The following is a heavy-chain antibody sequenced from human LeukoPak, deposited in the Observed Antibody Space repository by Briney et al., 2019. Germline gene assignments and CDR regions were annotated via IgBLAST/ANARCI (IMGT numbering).Heavy chain of an antibody. D-gene: IGHD3-16*02. CDR2: IIPIFGTA. CDR1: GGTFSSYA. V-gene: IGHV1-69*05. CDR3: ARAPHDYVWGSYRNFDY. Sequence: SVKVSCKASGGTFSSYAISWVRQAPGQGLEWMGRIIPIFGTANYAQKFQGRVTITTDESTSTAYMELSSLRSEDTAVYYCARAPHDYVWGSYRNFDYWGQGTLVTVPS. J-gene: IGHJ4*02.